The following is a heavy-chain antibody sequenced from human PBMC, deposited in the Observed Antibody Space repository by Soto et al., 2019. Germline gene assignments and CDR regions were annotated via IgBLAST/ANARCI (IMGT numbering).Heavy chain of an antibody. CDR1: GFTFNNYG. D-gene: IGHD6-19*01. CDR2: IWYDGTNK. Sequence: GGSLRLSCAASGFTFNNYGMHWVRQAPGKGLEWMAVIWYDGTNKYYADSVKGRFTISRDNSKNTLFLQMNSLRAEDTAVYYCARDLAPYRAVAGNWFDPWGQGTLVTVSS. J-gene: IGHJ5*02. V-gene: IGHV3-33*01. CDR3: ARDLAPYRAVAGNWFDP.